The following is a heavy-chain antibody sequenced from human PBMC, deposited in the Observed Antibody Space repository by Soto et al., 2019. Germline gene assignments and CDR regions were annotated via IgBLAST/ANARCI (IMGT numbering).Heavy chain of an antibody. V-gene: IGHV4-34*01. D-gene: IGHD6-13*01. J-gene: IGHJ4*02. Sequence: QVQLQQWGAGLLKPSETLSLTCAVYGGSFSGYYWSWIRQPPGKGLEWIGEINHSGSTNYNPSLTSRVTISVDTSKNQFSLKLSSVTAADTAVYYCARGEAMTAAAGGFDYWGQGTLVTVSS. CDR3: ARGEAMTAAAGGFDY. CDR2: INHSGST. CDR1: GGSFSGYY.